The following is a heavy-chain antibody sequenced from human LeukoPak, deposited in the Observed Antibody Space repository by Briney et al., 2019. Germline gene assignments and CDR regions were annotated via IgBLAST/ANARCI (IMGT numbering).Heavy chain of an antibody. D-gene: IGHD1-1*01. CDR1: GFTFSSYA. J-gene: IGHJ4*02. CDR3: ARHARTYGYFDY. Sequence: GSLRLSCAASGFTFSSYAMHWVRRAPGKGLEYVSAISSNGGSTYYANSVKGRFTISRDNSKNTLYLQMGSLRAEDMAVYYCARHARTYGYFDYWGQGTLVTVSS. V-gene: IGHV3-64*01. CDR2: ISSNGGST.